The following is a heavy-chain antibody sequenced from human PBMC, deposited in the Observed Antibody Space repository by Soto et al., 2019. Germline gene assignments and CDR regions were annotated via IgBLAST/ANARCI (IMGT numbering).Heavy chain of an antibody. V-gene: IGHV3-74*01. Sequence: EVQLVESGGGLVQPGGSLRLSCAASGFSFSGYWMHWVLQAPGKGLVCVSRINSDGSSTNYADSVKGRITIFRDNAKSTIYLHMNSLRAEDMDVYYCVRGRHLVGVSAILGPGFEIWGQGTMVTVSS. J-gene: IGHJ3*02. CDR1: GFSFSGYW. D-gene: IGHD2-21*02. CDR2: INSDGSST. CDR3: VRGRHLVGVSAILGPGFEI.